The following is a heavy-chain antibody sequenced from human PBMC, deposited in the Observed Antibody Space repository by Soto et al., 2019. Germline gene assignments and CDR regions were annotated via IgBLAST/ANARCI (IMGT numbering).Heavy chain of an antibody. CDR3: ARSSTFYDY. D-gene: IGHD6-6*01. CDR2: ISSSSSTI. Sequence: GSLRLSCAASGFTFSSYSMNWVRQAPGKGLEWVSYISSSSSTIYYADSVKGRFTISRDNAKNLLYLQMKSLRAEDTAVYYCARSSTFYDYWGQGTPVTVSS. CDR1: GFTFSSYS. J-gene: IGHJ4*02. V-gene: IGHV3-48*01.